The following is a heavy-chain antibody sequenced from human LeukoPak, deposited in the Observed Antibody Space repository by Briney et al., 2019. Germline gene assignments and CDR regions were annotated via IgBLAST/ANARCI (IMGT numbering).Heavy chain of an antibody. V-gene: IGHV3-11*01. CDR3: ARSSGYDYHDAFGI. Sequence: GGSLRLSCAASGFTFSDYYMSWIRQAPGKGLEWVSYISSSGSTIYYADSVKGRFTISRDNAKNSLYLQMNSLRAEDTAVYYCARSSGYDYHDAFGIWGQGTMVTVSS. J-gene: IGHJ3*02. CDR1: GFTFSDYY. D-gene: IGHD5-12*01. CDR2: ISSSGSTI.